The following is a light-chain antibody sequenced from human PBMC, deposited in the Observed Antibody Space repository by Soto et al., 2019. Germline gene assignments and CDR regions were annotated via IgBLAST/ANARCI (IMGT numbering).Light chain of an antibody. V-gene: IGKV1-5*03. Sequence: DIQMTQSPSTLSASVGDRVTITCRASHNISNWLAWYQQKPGKAPKILIYKASTLESGVPSSFSGSGSGTAFTLTISSLQPDDFATYYCQQYNFYPLTFGQGTRLEIK. J-gene: IGKJ5*01. CDR2: KAS. CDR3: QQYNFYPLT. CDR1: HNISNW.